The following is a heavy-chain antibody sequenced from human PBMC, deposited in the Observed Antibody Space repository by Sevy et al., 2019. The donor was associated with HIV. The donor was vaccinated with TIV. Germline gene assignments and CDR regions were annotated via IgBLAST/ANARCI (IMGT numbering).Heavy chain of an antibody. J-gene: IGHJ4*02. D-gene: IGHD3-9*01. CDR1: GFTFSSYS. Sequence: GGTLRLSCAASGFTFSSYSMNWVRQAPGKGLEWVSYISSSSSTIYYADSVKGRFTISRDNAKNSLYLQMNSLRDEDTAVYYCASTQGFTNWLFDYWGQGTLVTVSS. CDR3: ASTQGFTNWLFDY. V-gene: IGHV3-48*02. CDR2: ISSSSSTI.